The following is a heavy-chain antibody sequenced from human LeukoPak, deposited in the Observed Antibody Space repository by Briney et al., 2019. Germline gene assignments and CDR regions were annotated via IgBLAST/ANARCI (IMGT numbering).Heavy chain of an antibody. CDR1: GFTFSRYS. CDR2: ISSSSSYI. CDR3: ARAVKGALWLVDGFDL. J-gene: IGHJ5*02. D-gene: IGHD3-10*01. Sequence: GGSLRLSCAGSGFTFSRYSMNWVRQAPGKGLEWVSSISSSSSYIYYADSVKGRFTISRDNAKNSLFLQMNSLRAEDTAVYYCARAVKGALWLVDGFDLWGRGTLVTVSS. V-gene: IGHV3-21*01.